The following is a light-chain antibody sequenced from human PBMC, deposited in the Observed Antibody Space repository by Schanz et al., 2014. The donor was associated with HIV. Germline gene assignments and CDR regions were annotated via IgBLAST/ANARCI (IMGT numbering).Light chain of an antibody. CDR2: ENN. J-gene: IGLJ3*02. Sequence: FMLTQPHSVSESPGKEVIISCTRTSGSIVDSFVQWYQQRPDSAPTLVIFENNERPSGVPDRFSGSVDISSNSASLSISGLQTEDEADYYCQSSDRYKGKVFGGGTKLTVL. CDR1: SGSIVDSF. V-gene: IGLV6-57*04. CDR3: QSSDRYKGKV.